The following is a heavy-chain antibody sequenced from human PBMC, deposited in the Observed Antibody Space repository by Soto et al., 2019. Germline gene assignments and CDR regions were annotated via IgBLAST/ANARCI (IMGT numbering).Heavy chain of an antibody. CDR2: IIPICCTA. CDR1: GGTFSSYA. D-gene: IGHD4-17*01. CDR3: SRATTVVTDGAFDI. Sequence: QVQLVQSGAEVKKPGASVKVSCKASGGTFSSYAISWVRQAPGPGLEWMGGIIPICCTANYAQKFQGRVTITADESTSTAYMELSSLRSEDTAVYYCSRATTVVTDGAFDIWGQGTMVTVSS. J-gene: IGHJ3*02. V-gene: IGHV1-69*12.